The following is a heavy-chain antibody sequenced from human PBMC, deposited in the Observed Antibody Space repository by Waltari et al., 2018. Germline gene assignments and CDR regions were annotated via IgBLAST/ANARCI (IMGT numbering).Heavy chain of an antibody. CDR2: VDPADSET. CDR1: GYTFTDYY. CDR3: ATVLTTVPTYWFDP. D-gene: IGHD4-4*01. V-gene: IGHV1-69-2*01. J-gene: IGHJ5*02. Sequence: EVQLVQSGAEVKKPGATVKISCKASGYTFTDYYLHWVQQAPGKGREWMGGVDPADSETIYAEKFQGRVTITADTSTDTAYMELSSLRSEDTAVYYCATVLTTVPTYWFDPWGQGTLVTVSS.